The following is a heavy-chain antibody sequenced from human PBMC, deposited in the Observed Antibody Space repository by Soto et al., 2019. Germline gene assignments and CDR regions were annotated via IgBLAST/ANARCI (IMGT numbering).Heavy chain of an antibody. CDR2: IFWNSGSV. V-gene: IGHV3-9*02. CDR1: GFTPDDYA. D-gene: IGHD2-21*01. Sequence: EVQLVESGGGLVQPGRSLRLSCAASGFTPDDYAIHWVRQAAGKGLEWVSGIFWNSGSVGYADSVKGRFTISKDKAKNFLYLQMNSQRAEDTALYYCKRDMTAGGADVWGKGTTVTVSS. CDR3: KRDMTAGGADV. J-gene: IGHJ6*04.